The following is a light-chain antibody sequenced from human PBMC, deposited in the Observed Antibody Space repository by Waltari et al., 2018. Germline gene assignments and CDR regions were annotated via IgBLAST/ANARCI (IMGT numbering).Light chain of an antibody. J-gene: IGLJ2*01. V-gene: IGLV3-25*03. CDR1: ELADKY. CDR2: RNT. Sequence: SSGLTQPPAVSVSPGQTAIITCSGDELADKYIYWFQQKSGQAPVVVITRNTGRPLEIPDLFSASDSGTAVTLIINGVQAEDEADYYCQTADDTGVHVLFGGGTKLTVL. CDR3: QTADDTGVHVL.